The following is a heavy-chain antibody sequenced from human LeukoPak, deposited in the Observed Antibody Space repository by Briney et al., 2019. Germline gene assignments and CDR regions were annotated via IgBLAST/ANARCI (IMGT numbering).Heavy chain of an antibody. V-gene: IGHV3-7*03. Sequence: GGSLRLSCATSGFTFSYYWMTWVSQAPGKGLEWLANIKGDGSEKNYVASMKGRFTISRDNVNNSLYLQLNNLRVEDTAMYYCAREAAYWGQGTRVTVSS. CDR3: AREAAY. J-gene: IGHJ4*02. CDR1: GFTFSYYW. D-gene: IGHD6-25*01. CDR2: IKGDGSEK.